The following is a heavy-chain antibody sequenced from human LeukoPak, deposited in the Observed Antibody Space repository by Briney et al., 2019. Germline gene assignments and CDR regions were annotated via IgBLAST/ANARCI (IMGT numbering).Heavy chain of an antibody. CDR2: IHYSGST. D-gene: IGHD3-9*01. Sequence: SETLSLTCTVSGGSISSYYWGWIRQPPGKGLEWIGYIHYSGSTNYNPSLKSRVAISLATSRNQFSLELTSMTAADTAVYYCARRTYKILRGTAYGYWYFDLWGRGTLVTVSS. CDR1: GGSISSYY. CDR3: ARRTYKILRGTAYGYWYFDL. V-gene: IGHV4-59*08. J-gene: IGHJ2*01.